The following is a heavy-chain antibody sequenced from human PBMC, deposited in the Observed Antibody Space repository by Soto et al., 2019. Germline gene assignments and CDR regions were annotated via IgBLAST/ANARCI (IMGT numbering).Heavy chain of an antibody. V-gene: IGHV4-30-2*01. CDR3: ARGVDADVVAGGGFDY. D-gene: IGHD2-21*01. J-gene: IGHJ4*02. Sequence: QLQLQESGSGLVKPSQTLSLTCAVSGGSISSGGYSWSWIRQPPGKGLEWIGYIYHSGSTYYNPSLKRRLTIPGVRSKHPVFLKLSSVTAADTAVYFCARGVDADVVAGGGFDYWGQGTLVTVSS. CDR2: IYHSGST. CDR1: GGSISSGGYS.